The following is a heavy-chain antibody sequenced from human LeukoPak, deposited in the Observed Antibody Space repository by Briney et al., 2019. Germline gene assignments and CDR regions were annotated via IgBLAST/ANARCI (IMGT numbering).Heavy chain of an antibody. D-gene: IGHD1-26*01. CDR1: GFTFSSYS. CDR3: VKDSPPRYSGSPPAY. V-gene: IGHV3-7*03. J-gene: IGHJ4*02. CDR2: IKQDGSEK. Sequence: PGGSLRLSCAASGFTFSSYSMNWVRQAPGKGLEWVANIKQDGSEKYYVDSVEGRFTTSRDNAKNSLYLQMNSLRADGTAVYYCVKDSPPRYSGSPPAYWGQGTLVTVSS.